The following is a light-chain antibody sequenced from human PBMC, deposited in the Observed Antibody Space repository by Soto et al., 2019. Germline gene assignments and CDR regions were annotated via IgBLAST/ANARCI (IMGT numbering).Light chain of an antibody. CDR3: ENWDSNTHV. CDR2: LEGSGSY. CDR1: SGHSSYI. V-gene: IGLV4-60*02. Sequence: QLVLTQSSSASASLGSSVKLTCTLSSGHSSYIIAWHQQQPGKAPRYLMKLEGSGSYNKGSGVPDRFSGSSSGADRYLTISNPQFEDEADYYCENWDSNTHVFGGGTKLTVL. J-gene: IGLJ3*02.